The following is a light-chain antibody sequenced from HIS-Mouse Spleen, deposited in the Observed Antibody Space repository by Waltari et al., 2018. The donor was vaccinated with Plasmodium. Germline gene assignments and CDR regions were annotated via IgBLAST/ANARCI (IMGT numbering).Light chain of an antibody. J-gene: IGKJ1*01. CDR1: QSISSW. Sequence: DMQMTLSLSTLSASVGDRVTITCRASQSISSWLAWYQQKPGKAPKLLIYKASSLESGVPSRFSGSGSGTEFTLTISSLQPDDFATYYCQQYNSYSTFGQGTKVEIK. V-gene: IGKV1-5*03. CDR2: KAS. CDR3: QQYNSYST.